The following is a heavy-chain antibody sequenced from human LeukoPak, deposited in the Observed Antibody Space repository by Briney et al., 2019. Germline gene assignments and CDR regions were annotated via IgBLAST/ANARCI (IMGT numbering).Heavy chain of an antibody. CDR3: ARDVLAAPGTFDY. CDR1: GDSISSGDYY. V-gene: IGHV4-61*02. D-gene: IGHD6-13*01. CDR2: ISSSGST. Sequence: SETLSLTCTVSGDSISSGDYYWSWIRQPAGKGLEWIGRISSSGSTNYNPSLKSRVTISLDTSKNQFSLKLSSVTAADTAVYYCARDVLAAPGTFDYWGQGALVTVPS. J-gene: IGHJ4*02.